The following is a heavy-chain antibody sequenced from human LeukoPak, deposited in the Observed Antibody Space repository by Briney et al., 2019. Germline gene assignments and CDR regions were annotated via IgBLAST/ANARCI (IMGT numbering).Heavy chain of an antibody. CDR1: GGSISSSNW. J-gene: IGHJ6*02. D-gene: IGHD3-9*01. CDR2: IYHSGST. CDR3: ARDQAGYDILTGSSGRTEYGDYGMDV. Sequence: PSETLSLTCAVSGGSISSSNWWSWVRQPPGKGLEWIGEIYHSGSTNYNPSLKSRVTISVDKSKNQFSLKLSSVTAADTAVYYCARDQAGYDILTGSSGRTEYGDYGMDVWGQGTTVTVSS. V-gene: IGHV4-4*02.